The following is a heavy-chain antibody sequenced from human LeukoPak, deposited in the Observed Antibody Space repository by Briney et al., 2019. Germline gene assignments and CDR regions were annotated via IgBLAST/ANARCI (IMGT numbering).Heavy chain of an antibody. V-gene: IGHV3-30*04. CDR1: GFTLSSYA. Sequence: GGSLRLSCAASGFTLSSYAMHWVRQAPGKGLEWVAVISYDGSNKYYADSVKGRFTISRDNSKDTTYLQMNSLRPDDTAVFFCVRGPQYNNGILDFWGQGTLVTVSS. D-gene: IGHD3-10*01. CDR2: ISYDGSNK. J-gene: IGHJ4*02. CDR3: VRGPQYNNGILDF.